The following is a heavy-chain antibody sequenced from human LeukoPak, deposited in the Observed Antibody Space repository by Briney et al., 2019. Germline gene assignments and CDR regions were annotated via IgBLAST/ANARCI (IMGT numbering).Heavy chain of an antibody. CDR1: GGSMSGHF. CDR3: ARGVLPGTIQWSLDY. J-gene: IGHJ4*02. Sequence: ETLSLTCNVSGGSMSGHFWIWVRQAPGKGLEWVANIGQDGSECADSVKGRFTVSRDNARNSLYLQMDCLRAEDTAVYYCARGVLPGTIQWSLDYWGQGTLVTVSS. D-gene: IGHD2-2*02. V-gene: IGHV3-7*01. CDR2: IGQDGSE.